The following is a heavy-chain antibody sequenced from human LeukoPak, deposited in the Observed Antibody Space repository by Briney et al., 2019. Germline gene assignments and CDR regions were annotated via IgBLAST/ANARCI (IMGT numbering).Heavy chain of an antibody. CDR2: IWYDGSNK. CDR3: ASDEALALYY. V-gene: IGHV3-33*01. J-gene: IGHJ4*02. CDR1: GFTFSSYS. Sequence: QPGRSLRLSCAASGFTFSSYSMHWVRQAPGKGLEWVAVIWYDGSNKYYADSVKGRFTISRDNSRNTLYLQMNSLRAEDTAVYYCASDEALALYYWGQGTLVTVSS.